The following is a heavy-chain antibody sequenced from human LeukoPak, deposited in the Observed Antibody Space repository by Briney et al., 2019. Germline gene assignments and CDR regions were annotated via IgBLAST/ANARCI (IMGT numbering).Heavy chain of an antibody. Sequence: GGSXXGYYWSWIRQPPGKGLEWIGEINHSGSTNYNPSLKSRVTISVDTSKNQFSLKLSSVTAADTAVYYCARLSGSYLSNLDYWGQGTLVTVSS. D-gene: IGHD1-26*01. J-gene: IGHJ4*02. CDR2: INHSGST. V-gene: IGHV4-34*01. CDR1: GGSXXGYY. CDR3: ARLSGSYLSNLDY.